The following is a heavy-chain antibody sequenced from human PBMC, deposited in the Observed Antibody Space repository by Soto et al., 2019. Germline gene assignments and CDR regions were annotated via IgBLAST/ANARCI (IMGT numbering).Heavy chain of an antibody. D-gene: IGHD4-17*01. CDR2: IWYDGSNK. J-gene: IGHJ3*02. CDR1: GFTFSSYG. V-gene: IGHV3-33*01. CDR3: ARDLSGDYGALDT. Sequence: QVQLVESGGGVVQPGRSLRLSCAASGFTFSSYGMHWARQGPGKGLEWVAVIWYDGSNKVYADSVKGRFTISKDNSKNTLYLQMNSLRAEDTAMYYCARDLSGDYGALDTWGQGTMVTVSS.